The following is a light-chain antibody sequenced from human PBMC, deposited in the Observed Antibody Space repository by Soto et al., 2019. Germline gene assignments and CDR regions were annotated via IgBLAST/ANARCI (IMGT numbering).Light chain of an antibody. CDR1: QRVSTNY. V-gene: IGKV3-20*01. CDR2: GAS. CDR3: QQYSNSPLN. Sequence: EILFKQSPGTLSLSPGERATLSCRAIQRVSTNYLAWYQQKVGQPPKLLIYGASSRAAGIPDRFSGSGSGTDFTLNITRLETEDFAVYHCQQYSNSPLNFGGGTKVDIK. J-gene: IGKJ4*01.